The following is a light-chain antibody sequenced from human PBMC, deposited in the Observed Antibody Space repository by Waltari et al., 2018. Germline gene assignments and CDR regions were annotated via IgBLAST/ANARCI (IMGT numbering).Light chain of an antibody. CDR1: SSDIEGSY. CDR3: ATWDDILRTPL. Sequence: QSVLTQPPSASGTPGQRVTISCSGSSSDIEGSYVYWYQQFPGAAPKLLIYRNNQRPAGVPDRLSGSKFGSSASLAIRGLRSEDEADYYCATWDDILRTPLFGGGTKLTVL. J-gene: IGLJ3*02. CDR2: RNN. V-gene: IGLV1-47*01.